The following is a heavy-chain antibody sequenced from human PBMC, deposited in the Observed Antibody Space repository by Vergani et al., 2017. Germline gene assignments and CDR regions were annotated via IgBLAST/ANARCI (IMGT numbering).Heavy chain of an antibody. CDR1: GFTFSSYS. Sequence: EVQLVESGGGLVKPGGSLRLSCAASGFTFSSYSMNWVRQAPGKGLEWVGRIKSTFDRGTTDYAAAVKGRFTISRDDSKNTLFLQMNGLKTEDIGVYYCTTDPRFCGDGSCYWLRDHHYYGMDVWGQGTTVTVSS. J-gene: IGHJ6*02. D-gene: IGHD2-21*01. CDR2: IKSTFDRGTT. V-gene: IGHV3-15*07. CDR3: TTDPRFCGDGSCYWLRDHHYYGMDV.